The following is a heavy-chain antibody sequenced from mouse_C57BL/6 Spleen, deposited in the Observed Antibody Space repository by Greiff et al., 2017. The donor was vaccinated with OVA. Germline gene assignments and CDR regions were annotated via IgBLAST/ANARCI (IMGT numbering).Heavy chain of an antibody. CDR3: ARFPAEREYADY. CDR1: GYTFTDYY. J-gene: IGHJ4*01. V-gene: IGHV1-26*01. CDR2: INPNNGGT. D-gene: IGHD3-1*01. Sequence: VQLQQSGPELVKPGASVKISCKASGYTFTDYYMNWVKQSHGKSLEWIGDINPNNGGTSYNQKFKGKATLTVDKSSSTAYMELRSLTSEDSAVYYCARFPAEREYADYWGQGTSVTVSS.